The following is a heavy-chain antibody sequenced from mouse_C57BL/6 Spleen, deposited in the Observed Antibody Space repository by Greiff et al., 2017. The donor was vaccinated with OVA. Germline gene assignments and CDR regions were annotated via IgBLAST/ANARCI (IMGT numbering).Heavy chain of an antibody. J-gene: IGHJ2*01. Sequence: QVQLQQSGPELVKPGASVKISCKASGYTFTSYWMHWVKQRPGQGLEWIGEIDPSDSYTNYNQKFKGKSTLTVDKSSSTAYMQLSSLTSEDSAVYYCARGGDYDYWGQGTTLTVSS. CDR2: IDPSDSYT. D-gene: IGHD2-4*01. V-gene: IGHV1-69*01. CDR1: GYTFTSYW. CDR3: ARGGDYDY.